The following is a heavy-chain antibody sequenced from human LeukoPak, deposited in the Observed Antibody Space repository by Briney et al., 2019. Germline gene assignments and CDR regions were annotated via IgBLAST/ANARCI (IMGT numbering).Heavy chain of an antibody. Sequence: PGGSLRLSCAASNFIFSEYAMDWIRQAPGKGLEWVAAIGASGSNTYYAASVGGRFTISRDNSKETVYLQMDSLRADDTAVYFCAKSPYYESSGDAFEIWGQGTLVSVSS. CDR1: NFIFSEYA. J-gene: IGHJ3*02. V-gene: IGHV3-23*01. D-gene: IGHD3-22*01. CDR2: IGASGSNT. CDR3: AKSPYYESSGDAFEI.